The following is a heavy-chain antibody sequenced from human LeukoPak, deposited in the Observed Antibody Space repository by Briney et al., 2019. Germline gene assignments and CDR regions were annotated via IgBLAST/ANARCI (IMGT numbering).Heavy chain of an antibody. CDR2: IISILGIA. CDR1: GGTFSSYT. Sequence: SVKVSCKASGGTFSSYTISWERQAPGQGLEWMGRIISILGIANYAQKFQGRVTITADKSTSTAYMELSSLRSEDTAVYYCARRYGRGPADYWGQGTLVTVSS. V-gene: IGHV1-69*02. D-gene: IGHD5-24*01. J-gene: IGHJ4*02. CDR3: ARRYGRGPADY.